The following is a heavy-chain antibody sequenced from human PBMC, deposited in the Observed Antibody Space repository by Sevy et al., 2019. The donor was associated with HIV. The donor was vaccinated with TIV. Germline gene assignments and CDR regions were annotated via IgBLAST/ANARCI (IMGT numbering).Heavy chain of an antibody. CDR1: GFTFSNYS. CDR3: ARGGYYYDNAAYDARDS. V-gene: IGHV3-33*08. D-gene: IGHD3-22*01. Sequence: GGSLRLSCAATGFTFSNYSMHWVRQAPGKGLEWVAIIWSDGVYKYHGDSVKGRFTISRDNSKNTLYLQMNNVRVEDTAVYYWARGGYYYDNAAYDARDSWGQGTLVTVSS. J-gene: IGHJ4*02. CDR2: IWSDGVYK.